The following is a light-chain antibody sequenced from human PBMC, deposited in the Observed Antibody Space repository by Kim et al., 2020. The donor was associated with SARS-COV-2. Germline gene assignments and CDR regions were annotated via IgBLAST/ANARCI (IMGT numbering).Light chain of an antibody. V-gene: IGKV1-5*03. CDR3: QQYNSYCT. Sequence: DIQMTQSPSTLSASVGDRVTITCRASQSINSWLAWYQQKPGKAPKLLIYKASNLESGVPSRFSGSGSGTEFTLTISSLQPDDFATYYCQQYNSYCTFGQWSKLEI. J-gene: IGKJ2*02. CDR1: QSINSW. CDR2: KAS.